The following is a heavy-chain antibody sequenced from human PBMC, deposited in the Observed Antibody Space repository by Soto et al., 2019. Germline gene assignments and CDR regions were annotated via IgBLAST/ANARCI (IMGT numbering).Heavy chain of an antibody. J-gene: IGHJ6*03. CDR3: ATTRDILTGYYTHYYMDV. D-gene: IGHD3-9*01. CDR1: GGSISSSSSY. V-gene: IGHV4-39*01. Sequence: PSETLSLTCTVSGGSISSSSSYWGWIRQPPGKGLEWVGSIYYSGSTYYNTSLKSRVTISVDTSKNQFSLKLSSVTAADTAVYYCATTRDILTGYYTHYYMDVWGKGTTVTVSS. CDR2: IYYSGST.